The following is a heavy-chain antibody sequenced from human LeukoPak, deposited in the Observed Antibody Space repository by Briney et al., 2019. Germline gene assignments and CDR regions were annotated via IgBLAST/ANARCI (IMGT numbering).Heavy chain of an antibody. CDR3: ARESCSGGSCYYFDY. D-gene: IGHD2-15*01. V-gene: IGHV3-48*03. J-gene: IGHJ4*02. CDR1: GSTFSSYE. CDR2: ISSSGSTI. Sequence: GGSLRLSCAASGSTFSSYEMNWVRQAPGKGLEWVSYISSSGSTIYYADSVKGRFTISRDNAKNSLYLQMNSLRAEDTAVYYCARESCSGGSCYYFDYWGQGTLVTVSS.